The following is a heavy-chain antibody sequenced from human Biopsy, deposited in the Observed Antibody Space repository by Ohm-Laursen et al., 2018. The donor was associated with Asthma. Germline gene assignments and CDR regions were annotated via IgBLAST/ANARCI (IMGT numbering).Heavy chain of an antibody. CDR3: VRGSSSWHHGPFHYYYGLDV. CDR1: GGYMRSGNYY. J-gene: IGHJ6*02. D-gene: IGHD6-13*01. V-gene: IGHV4-39*01. CDR2: IYYSGTT. Sequence: SDTLSLTYCLSSGSGGYMRSGNYYWGWIRQPPGKGLEWIGGIYYSGTTYYNPSLESRVTVSADTSKNQFSLKLTSVTAADTAVYYCVRGSSSWHHGPFHYYYGLDVWGQGTTATVSS.